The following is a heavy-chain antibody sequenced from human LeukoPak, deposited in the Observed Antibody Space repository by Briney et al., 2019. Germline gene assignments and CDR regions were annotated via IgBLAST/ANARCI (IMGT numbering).Heavy chain of an antibody. CDR2: INTSGMP. Sequence: PPETLSLTCALYGGSPCAFYCSWVRPPPGEGLEWIGEINTSGMPTYNPSLNGRATMSIATSNKQFSLRVTSVTDADTAVYFCASSTDYDFIGGLWGQGTLVTVSS. CDR1: GGSPCAFY. D-gene: IGHD3-3*01. V-gene: IGHV4-34*01. CDR3: ASSTDYDFIGGL. J-gene: IGHJ4*02.